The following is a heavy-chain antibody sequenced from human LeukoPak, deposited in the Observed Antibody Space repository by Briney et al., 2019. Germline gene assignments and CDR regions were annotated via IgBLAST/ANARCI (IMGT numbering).Heavy chain of an antibody. D-gene: IGHD1-26*01. Sequence: SVKVSCKASGGTFSSYAISWVRQTPGQGLEWMGRIIPIFGTANYAQKFQGRVTITTDESTSTAYMELSSLRSEDTAVYYCARGTVEIGAFDIWGQGTMVTVSS. CDR3: ARGTVEIGAFDI. CDR1: GGTFSSYA. V-gene: IGHV1-69*05. CDR2: IIPIFGTA. J-gene: IGHJ3*02.